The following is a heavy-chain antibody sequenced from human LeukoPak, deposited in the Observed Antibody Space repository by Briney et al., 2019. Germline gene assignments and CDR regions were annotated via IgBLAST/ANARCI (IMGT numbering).Heavy chain of an antibody. CDR1: GFTFSSYG. CDR2: ISGSGSGGST. J-gene: IGHJ4*02. V-gene: IGHV3-23*01. D-gene: IGHD5-24*01. CDR3: AKSGYNRFDY. Sequence: GGTLRLSCAASGFTFSSYGMGWVRQAPGKGLEWVSSISGSGSGGSTYYADSVKGRFTISRDNSKNTLYLQMNSLRAEDTAVYYCAKSGYNRFDYWGQGTLVTVSS.